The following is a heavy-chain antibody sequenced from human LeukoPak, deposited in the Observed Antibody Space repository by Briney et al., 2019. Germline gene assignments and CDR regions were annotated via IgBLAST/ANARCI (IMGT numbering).Heavy chain of an antibody. D-gene: IGHD5-18*01. J-gene: IGHJ4*02. CDR2: IYSGGTT. CDR3: ASLTAMVTLFDY. Sequence: PGGSLRLSCAASDFTVSRNYMSWVRQAPGKGLEWVSVIYSGGTTKYADSVKGRFTISRDNAKNSLYLQMNSLRAEDTAVYYCASLTAMVTLFDYWGQGTLVTVSS. CDR1: DFTVSRNY. V-gene: IGHV3-53*01.